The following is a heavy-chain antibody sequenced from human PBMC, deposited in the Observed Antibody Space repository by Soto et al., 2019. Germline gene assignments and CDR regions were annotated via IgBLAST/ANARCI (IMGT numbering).Heavy chain of an antibody. CDR2: IYYSGST. J-gene: IGHJ4*02. CDR3: AILGKGQLGDY. CDR1: GGSISSSSYY. V-gene: IGHV4-39*01. Sequence: SETLSLTCTVPGGSISSSSYYWGWIRQPPGKGLEWIGSIYYSGSTYYNPSLKSRVTISVDTSKNQFSLKLSSVTAADTAVYYCAILGKGQLGDYWGQGTLVTVSS. D-gene: IGHD6-6*01.